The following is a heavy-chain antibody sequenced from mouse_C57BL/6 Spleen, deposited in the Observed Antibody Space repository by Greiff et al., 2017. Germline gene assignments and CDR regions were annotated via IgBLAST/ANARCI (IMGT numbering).Heavy chain of an antibody. D-gene: IGHD1-1*01. V-gene: IGHV1-82*01. J-gene: IGHJ4*01. CDR3: ARGYGSSPLYAMDY. CDR2: IYPGDGDT. Sequence: VKLQESGPELVKPGASVKISCKASGYAFSSSWMNWVKQRPGKGLEWIGRIYPGDGDTNYNGKFKGKATLTADKSSSTAYMQLSSLTSEDSAVYFCARGYGSSPLYAMDYWGQGTSVTVSS. CDR1: GYAFSSSW.